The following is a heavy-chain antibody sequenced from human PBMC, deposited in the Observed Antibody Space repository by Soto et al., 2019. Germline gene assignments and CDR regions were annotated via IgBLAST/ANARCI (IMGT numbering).Heavy chain of an antibody. CDR2: IYSGGST. Sequence: GGSLRLSCAASGFTVSSNYMSWVRQAPGKGLEWVSVIYSGGSTYYADSVKGRFTISRDNSKNTLYLQMNSLRAEDTAVYYCARGARYYDILTGYPDWGQGNLVTVSS. CDR1: GFTVSSNY. V-gene: IGHV3-53*01. D-gene: IGHD3-9*01. CDR3: ARGARYYDILTGYPD. J-gene: IGHJ4*02.